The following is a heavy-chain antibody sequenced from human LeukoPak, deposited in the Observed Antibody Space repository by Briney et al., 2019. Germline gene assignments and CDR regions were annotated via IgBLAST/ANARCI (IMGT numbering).Heavy chain of an antibody. J-gene: IGHJ5*02. CDR3: AKDLDYYGSRDWFDP. V-gene: IGHV3-23*01. CDR1: GFTFSSYA. Sequence: GGSLRLSCAASGFTFSSYAMSWVRQAPGKGLEWVSAISGSGGSTYYADSVKGRFTISRDNSRNTLYLQMNSLRAEDTAVYYCAKDLDYYGSRDWFDPWGQGTLVTVSS. D-gene: IGHD3-10*01. CDR2: ISGSGGST.